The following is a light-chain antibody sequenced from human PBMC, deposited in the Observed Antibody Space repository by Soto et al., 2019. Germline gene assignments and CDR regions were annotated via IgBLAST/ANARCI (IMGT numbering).Light chain of an antibody. V-gene: IGLV1-47*01. Sequence: QSVLTQPPSASGTPGQRVTISCSGSSSNIGSNYVYWYQQLPGTAPKLLIYRNNQRPSGVPDRFSGAKSGTSASLAISGLRSEDEADYYCAPWDDSLSGPVFGGGTKPTVL. CDR1: SSNIGSNY. CDR2: RNN. CDR3: APWDDSLSGPV. J-gene: IGLJ2*01.